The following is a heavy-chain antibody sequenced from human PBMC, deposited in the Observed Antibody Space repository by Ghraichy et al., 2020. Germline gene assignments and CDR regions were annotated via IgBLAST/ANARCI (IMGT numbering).Heavy chain of an antibody. J-gene: IGHJ6*02. Sequence: GGSLRLSCAVSGFDFSSHDMSWVRQAPGKGLEWVSYISSRSTTIFYADSVKGRFTISRDNAKNSLDLQMKSLRDEDTAVYLCARDLSSPKYGMDVWGQGTTVTVSS. CDR3: ARDLSSPKYGMDV. V-gene: IGHV3-48*02. CDR2: ISSRSTTI. CDR1: GFDFSSHD.